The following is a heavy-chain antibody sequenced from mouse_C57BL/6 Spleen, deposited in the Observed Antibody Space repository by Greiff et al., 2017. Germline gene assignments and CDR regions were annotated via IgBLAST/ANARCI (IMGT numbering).Heavy chain of an antibody. J-gene: IGHJ2*01. D-gene: IGHD6-5*01. CDR3: ARSEVSYDFDY. Sequence: EVKLMESGGDLVKPGGSLKLSCAASGFTFSSYGMSWVRQTPDKRLEWVATISSGGSYTYYPDSVKGRFTISRDNAKNTLYLQMSSLKSEDTAMYYCARSEVSYDFDYWGQGTTLTVSS. CDR2: ISSGGSYT. V-gene: IGHV5-6*01. CDR1: GFTFSSYG.